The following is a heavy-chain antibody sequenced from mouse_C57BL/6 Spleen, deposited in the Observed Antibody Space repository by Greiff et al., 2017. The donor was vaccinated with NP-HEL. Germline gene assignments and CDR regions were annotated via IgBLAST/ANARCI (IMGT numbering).Heavy chain of an antibody. V-gene: IGHV5-12*01. D-gene: IGHD1-1*02. CDR2: ISNGGGST. CDR3: ARNYGGYFDV. Sequence: EVMLVESGGGLVQPGGSLKLSCAASGFTFSDYYMYWVRQTPEKRLEWVAYISNGGGSTYYPDTVKGRFTISRDNAKNTLYLQMSRLKSEDTAMYYCARNYGGYFDVWGTGTTVTVSS. J-gene: IGHJ1*03. CDR1: GFTFSDYY.